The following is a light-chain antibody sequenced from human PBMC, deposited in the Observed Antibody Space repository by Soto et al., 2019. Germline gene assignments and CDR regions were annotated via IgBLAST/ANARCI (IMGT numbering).Light chain of an antibody. Sequence: EILLTPSPGTLSLSPGERAPLSCRATESVVSSYLAWYQLKPGQAPRLLIYDASSRATGIPDRFSGSGSGTDFTLTISRLEPEDFAVYYCQQYGSIPWTFSQGTKVDIK. CDR3: QQYGSIPWT. J-gene: IGKJ1*01. CDR1: ESVVSSY. V-gene: IGKV3-20*01. CDR2: DAS.